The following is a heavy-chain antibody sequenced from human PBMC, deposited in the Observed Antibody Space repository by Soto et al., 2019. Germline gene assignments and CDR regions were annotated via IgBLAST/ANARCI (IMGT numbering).Heavy chain of an antibody. CDR1: DGSISGHY. CDR2: IYYSGSA. J-gene: IGHJ4*02. Sequence: PSETLSLTCTVSDGSISGHYWSWVRQPPGKGLEWIGYIYYSGSAHYNPSLKSRVTISVDKSKNQFSLKLSSVTAAATAVYYCARVPDYWGQGTLVTVSS. CDR3: ARVPDY. V-gene: IGHV4-59*11.